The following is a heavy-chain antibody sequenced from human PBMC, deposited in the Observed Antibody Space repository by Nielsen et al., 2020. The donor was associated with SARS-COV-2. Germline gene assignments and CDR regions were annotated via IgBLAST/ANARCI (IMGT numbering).Heavy chain of an antibody. CDR1: GFIFSRYG. D-gene: IGHD3-22*01. V-gene: IGHV3-33*08. CDR3: ARLWDDGYYFDTGPYDY. J-gene: IGHJ4*02. CDR2: IWFDGTNE. Sequence: GESLKISCAASGFIFSRYGMHWVRQAPGKGLEWVANIWFDGTNEYIADSVKGRFTISRDNAKNTLYLQMNSLRAEDTAVYYCARLWDDGYYFDTGPYDYWGQGTLVTVSS.